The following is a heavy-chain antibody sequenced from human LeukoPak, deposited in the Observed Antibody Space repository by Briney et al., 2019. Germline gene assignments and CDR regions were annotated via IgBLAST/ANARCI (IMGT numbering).Heavy chain of an antibody. CDR1: GFTFSGSA. J-gene: IGHJ2*01. CDR3: ARDSCSGGGCHYWYFDL. D-gene: IGHD2-15*01. Sequence: GGSLRLSCAASGFTFSGSAMHWVRQASGKGLEWVGRIRSKASSYATAYAASVKGRFTISRDDSKNTAFLQMNSLKTEDTAVYYCARDSCSGGGCHYWYFDLWGRGTLVTVSS. CDR2: IRSKASSYAT. V-gene: IGHV3-73*01.